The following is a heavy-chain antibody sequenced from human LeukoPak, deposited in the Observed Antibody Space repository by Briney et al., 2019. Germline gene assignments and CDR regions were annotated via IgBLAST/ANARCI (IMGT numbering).Heavy chain of an antibody. CDR1: GFTFYNYG. V-gene: IGHV3-30*02. CDR2: IRYDGDDT. D-gene: IGHD1-26*01. J-gene: IGHJ4*02. CDR3: AKDGEVRTGRYQDY. Sequence: PGGSLRLSCAASGFTFYNYGMHWVRQAPGKGLEWLAFIRYDGDDTYYLDSVEGRFIISRDNSKNTVYLQMNRLRGDDTAVYYCAKDGEVRTGRYQDYWGQGTLVTVSS.